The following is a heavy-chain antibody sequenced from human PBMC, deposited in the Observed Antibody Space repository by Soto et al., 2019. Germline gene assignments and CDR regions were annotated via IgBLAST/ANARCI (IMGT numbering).Heavy chain of an antibody. CDR3: ARGAYCSAGTCYGDYFDY. CDR2: INYSGST. J-gene: IGHJ4*02. V-gene: IGHV4-59*01. CDR1: GGSISSYY. Sequence: TLSLTCTVSGGSISSYYWSWIRQPPGKGLEWLGNINYSGSTNYNPSLKSRVTISVGTSKNQFSLKLTSVTAADTAVYFCARGAYCSAGTCYGDYFDYWGQGTLVTVS. D-gene: IGHD2-15*01.